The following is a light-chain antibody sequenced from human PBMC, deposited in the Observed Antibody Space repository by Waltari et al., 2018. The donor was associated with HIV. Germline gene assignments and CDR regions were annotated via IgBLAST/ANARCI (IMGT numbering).Light chain of an antibody. V-gene: IGKV3-15*01. Sequence: ETVITQSPGALSVSPGERVTISCRASQSVSTNLAWYQQKPGQPPRLLIYGASARATDGPARFSGSGSGTEFNLTIAALRSEDLVVYFCQQYNSWPLTFGPGSKVNIK. J-gene: IGKJ3*01. CDR1: QSVSTN. CDR3: QQYNSWPLT. CDR2: GAS.